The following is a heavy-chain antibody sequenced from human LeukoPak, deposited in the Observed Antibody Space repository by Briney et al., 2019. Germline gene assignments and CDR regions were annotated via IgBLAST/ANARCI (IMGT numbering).Heavy chain of an antibody. CDR3: ARDRYYDSSGAVDY. J-gene: IGHJ4*02. V-gene: IGHV3-21*01. CDR1: GFTFSSYS. CDR2: ISSSSSFI. Sequence: GGSLRLSCAASGFTFSSYSMNWVRQAPGKGLEWVSSISSSSSFIYYADSVKGRFTISRDNAKNSLYLQMNSLRAEVTAVYYCARDRYYDSSGAVDYWGQGTLVTVSS. D-gene: IGHD3-22*01.